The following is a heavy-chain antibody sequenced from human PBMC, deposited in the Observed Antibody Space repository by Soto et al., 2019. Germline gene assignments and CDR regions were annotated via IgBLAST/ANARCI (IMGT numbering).Heavy chain of an antibody. CDR1: GGTFSSYA. Sequence: SVKVSCKASGGTFSSYAISWVRQAPGQGLEWMGGIIPIFGTANYAQKFQGRVTITADESTSTAYMELSSLRSEDTDVYYCARDRIEYQLPHAFAIRGKGTMVTVSS. V-gene: IGHV1-69*13. CDR2: IIPIFGTA. D-gene: IGHD2-2*01. J-gene: IGHJ3*02. CDR3: ARDRIEYQLPHAFAI.